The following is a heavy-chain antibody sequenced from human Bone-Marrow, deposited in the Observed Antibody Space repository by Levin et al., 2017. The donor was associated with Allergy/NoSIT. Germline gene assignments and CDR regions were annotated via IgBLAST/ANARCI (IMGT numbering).Heavy chain of an antibody. Sequence: GGSLRLSCVVSGFTFEDYAMHWVREVPGKGLEWISSISWNSDKIAYADSVKGRFTISRDNAKNSLSLQMNSLRGEDTALYYCAKDMGHGSGTDYYYGMNVWGQGTRVTVSS. CDR2: ISWNSDKI. J-gene: IGHJ6*02. CDR1: GFTFEDYA. CDR3: AKDMGHGSGTDYYYGMNV. D-gene: IGHD3-10*01. V-gene: IGHV3-9*01.